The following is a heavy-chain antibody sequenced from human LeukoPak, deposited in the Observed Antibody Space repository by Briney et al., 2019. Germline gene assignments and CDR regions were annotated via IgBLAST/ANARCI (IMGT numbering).Heavy chain of an antibody. Sequence: GAPVKVSCKASGYTFTGYHIHWVRQAPGQGLEWMGWINLKSGGTNYAQKFEGWVTMTRDTSMSTVYMELSRLKSDDTAVYYCARDSGWEVVLYASEIWGQGTMVTVSS. CDR3: ARDSGWEVVLYASEI. V-gene: IGHV1-2*04. CDR2: INLKSGGT. J-gene: IGHJ3*02. CDR1: GYTFTGYH. D-gene: IGHD1-26*01.